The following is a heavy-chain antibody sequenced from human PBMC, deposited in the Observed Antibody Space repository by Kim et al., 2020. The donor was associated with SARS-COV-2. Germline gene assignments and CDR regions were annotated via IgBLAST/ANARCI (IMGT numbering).Heavy chain of an antibody. V-gene: IGHV3-30*02. J-gene: IGHJ4*02. Sequence: KGRFTISRDNSKNTLYLQMNSLRAEDTAVYYCAKALHYYYDSSGYDPLDYWGQGTLVTVAT. CDR3: AKALHYYYDSSGYDPLDY. D-gene: IGHD3-22*01.